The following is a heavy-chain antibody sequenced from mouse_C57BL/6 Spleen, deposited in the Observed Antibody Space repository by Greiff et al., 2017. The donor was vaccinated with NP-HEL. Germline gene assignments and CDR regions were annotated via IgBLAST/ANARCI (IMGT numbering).Heavy chain of an antibody. V-gene: IGHV1-22*01. Sequence: EVQLQQSGPELVKPGASVKLSCKASGYTFTDYNMHWVKQSHGKSLEWIGNINPNNGGTSYNQKFKGKATLTVNKSSSTAYMELRSLTSEDSAVYYCARDYYEGTRFFDYWGQGTTLTVSS. J-gene: IGHJ2*01. CDR1: GYTFTDYN. CDR3: ARDYYEGTRFFDY. D-gene: IGHD1-1*01. CDR2: INPNNGGT.